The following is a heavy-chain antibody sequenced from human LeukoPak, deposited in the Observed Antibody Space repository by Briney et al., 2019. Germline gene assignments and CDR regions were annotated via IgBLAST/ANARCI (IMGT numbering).Heavy chain of an antibody. J-gene: IGHJ4*02. CDR3: ARSSGASSPIDY. D-gene: IGHD6-19*01. CDR2: IRSKTYGGTT. CDR1: GFTFGDYA. Sequence: PGRSLRLSCITSGFTFGDYAMSWVRQAPGKGLEWVGFIRSKTYGGTTDYAASVKGRFTISRADSKSIAYLQMNSLKTEDTAVYYCARSSGASSPIDYWGRGTLVTVSS. V-gene: IGHV3-49*04.